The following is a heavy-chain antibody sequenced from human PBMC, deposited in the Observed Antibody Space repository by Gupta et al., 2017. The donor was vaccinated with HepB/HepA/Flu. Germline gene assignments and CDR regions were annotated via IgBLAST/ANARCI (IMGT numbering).Heavy chain of an antibody. V-gene: IGHV1-18*01. CDR2: ISAYNGKT. J-gene: IGHJ6*03. CDR3: GRWGPMYYYMDV. Sequence: QVQLVQSGGEVKNPGASVKLSCKASGYTFTSYGFTWVRQAPGQGLEWIGWISAYNGKTDYEQKFQGRVTMTTETSKSTAYMELRSLRSDDTAVYYCGRWGPMYYYMDVWGKGTTVSVSS. D-gene: IGHD2-2*01. CDR1: GYTFTSYG.